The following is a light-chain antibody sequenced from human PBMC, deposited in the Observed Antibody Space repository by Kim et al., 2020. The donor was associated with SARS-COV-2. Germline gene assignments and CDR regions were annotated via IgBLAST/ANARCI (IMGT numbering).Light chain of an antibody. Sequence: SVSRGERATLSCRASHGIGGGLSSNQQRPGRAPRVLIYGASTGAAGVPARCSGSGSGTEFSLTISSLQCDDFAIYYCQQYGNWRAFGQGTRLEIK. CDR2: GAS. J-gene: IGKJ5*01. CDR3: QQYGNWRA. CDR1: HGIGGG. V-gene: IGKV3-15*01.